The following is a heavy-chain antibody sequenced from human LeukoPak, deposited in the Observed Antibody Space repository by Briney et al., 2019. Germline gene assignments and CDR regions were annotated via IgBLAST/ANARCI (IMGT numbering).Heavy chain of an antibody. D-gene: IGHD3-22*01. CDR3: ARKDYYDSSGQHYGMDV. V-gene: IGHV3-11*01. CDR2: ISSGGSTI. Sequence: GGSLRLSCAASGFTFSDYYMSWIRQAPGKGLEWVSYISSGGSTIYYADSVKGRFTISRDNAKNSLYLQMNSLRAEDTAVYYCARKDYYDSSGQHYGMDVWGQGTTVTVSS. J-gene: IGHJ6*02. CDR1: GFTFSDYY.